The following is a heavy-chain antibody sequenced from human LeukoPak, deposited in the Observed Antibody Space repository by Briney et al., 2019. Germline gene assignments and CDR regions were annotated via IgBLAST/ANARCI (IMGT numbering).Heavy chain of an antibody. CDR1: GGSISSGYY. CDR3: ARLGSPGAY. D-gene: IGHD3-10*01. J-gene: IGHJ4*02. V-gene: IGHV4-38-2*02. Sequence: KPSETLSLTCTVSGGSISSGYYWGWIRQPPGKGLEWIGSIYHSGSTYYNPSLKSRATISVDTSKNQFSLKLSSVTAADTAVYYCARLGSPGAYWGQGTLVTVSS. CDR2: IYHSGST.